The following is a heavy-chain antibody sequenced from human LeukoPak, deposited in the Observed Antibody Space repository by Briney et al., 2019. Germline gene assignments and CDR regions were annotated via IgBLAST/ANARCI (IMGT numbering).Heavy chain of an antibody. CDR2: IYYSGST. CDR3: ARVGSTYYDFWSGYYDYYFDY. Sequence: SETLSPTCTVSGGSISSYYWSWIRQPPGKGLEWMGYIYYSGSTNYNPSLKSRVTISVDTSKNQFSLKLSSVTAADTAVYYCARVGSTYYDFWSGYYDYYFDYWGQGTLVTVSS. CDR1: GGSISSYY. D-gene: IGHD3-3*01. V-gene: IGHV4-59*01. J-gene: IGHJ4*02.